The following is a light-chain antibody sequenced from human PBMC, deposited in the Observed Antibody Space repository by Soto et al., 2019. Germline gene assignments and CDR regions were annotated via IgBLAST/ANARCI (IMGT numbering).Light chain of an antibody. V-gene: IGKV3-15*01. Sequence: EIVLTQSPGTLSFSPGERVTLSCRASQSVNSDLAWYQQTPGQAPRPLIYDASTRAAGVPARFSGSGSGTEFTLTISRLQYEDFTVYYCQHYNKWPLTFGQGTKVDIK. CDR1: QSVNSD. CDR2: DAS. CDR3: QHYNKWPLT. J-gene: IGKJ1*01.